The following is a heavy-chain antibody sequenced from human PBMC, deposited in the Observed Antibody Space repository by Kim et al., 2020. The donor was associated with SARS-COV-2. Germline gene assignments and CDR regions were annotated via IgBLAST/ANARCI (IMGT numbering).Heavy chain of an antibody. D-gene: IGHD3-9*01. J-gene: IGHJ6*02. V-gene: IGHV5-10-1*01. Sequence: GESLKISCKGSGYSFTSYWISWVRQMPGKGLEWMGRIDPSDSYTNYSPSFQGHVTISADKSISTAYLQWSSLKASDTAMYYCARHYDILTGYSDFNYYYYGMDVWGQGTTVTVSS. CDR2: IDPSDSYT. CDR3: ARHYDILTGYSDFNYYYYGMDV. CDR1: GYSFTSYW.